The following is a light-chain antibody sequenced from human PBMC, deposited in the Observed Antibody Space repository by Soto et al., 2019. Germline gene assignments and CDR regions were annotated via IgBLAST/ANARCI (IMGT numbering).Light chain of an antibody. CDR1: QDISNY. J-gene: IGKJ5*01. Sequence: LQMTQSPSSLSASVGDRVTVTFQASQDISNYLNWYQQKPGKAPKLLIYDASNLETGVPSRFSGSGSGTDFTFTISSLQPEDIATYYCQQYDNLITFGQGTRLEI. CDR3: QQYDNLIT. CDR2: DAS. V-gene: IGKV1-33*01.